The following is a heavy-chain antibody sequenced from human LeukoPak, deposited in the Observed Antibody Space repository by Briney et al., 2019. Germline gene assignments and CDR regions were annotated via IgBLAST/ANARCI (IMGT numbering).Heavy chain of an antibody. J-gene: IGHJ4*02. CDR1: GFTFSDYY. V-gene: IGHV3-11*04. D-gene: IGHD3-3*01. CDR3: AKDRGRFSPKYYFDY. Sequence: GGSLRLSCAASGFTFSDYYMSWIRQAPGKGLEWVSYISSSGSTIYYADSVKGRFTVSRDNAKNSLYLQMNSLRAEDTAVYYCAKDRGRFSPKYYFDYWGQGTLVTVSS. CDR2: ISSSGSTI.